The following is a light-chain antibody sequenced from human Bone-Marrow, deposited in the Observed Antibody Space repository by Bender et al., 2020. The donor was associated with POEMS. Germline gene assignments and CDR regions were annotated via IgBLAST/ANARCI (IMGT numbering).Light chain of an antibody. Sequence: QSVLTQPPSASGTPGQRVTISCSGSSSNIGTNPVNWYQQLPGTAPKLLIYINNQRPSGVPDRFSGSKSGTSASLAISGVQSVDEADYYWAAWEDSLSGRVVFDGGTKMTVL. CDR2: INN. CDR1: SSNIGTNP. V-gene: IGLV1-44*01. J-gene: IGLJ2*01. CDR3: AAWEDSLSGRVV.